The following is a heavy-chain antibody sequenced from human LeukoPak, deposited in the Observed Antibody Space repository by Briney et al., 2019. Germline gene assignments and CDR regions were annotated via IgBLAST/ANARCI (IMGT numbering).Heavy chain of an antibody. V-gene: IGHV1-69*06. CDR3: ARGTIFGVVRTNWFDP. Sequence: ASVKVSCKASGGTFSSYAISWVRQAPGQGLEWMGGIIPIFGTANYAQKFQGRVTITADKSTSTAYMELSSLRSEDTAVYYCARGTIFGVVRTNWFDPWGQGTLVTVSS. D-gene: IGHD3-3*01. CDR1: GGTFSSYA. CDR2: IIPIFGTA. J-gene: IGHJ5*02.